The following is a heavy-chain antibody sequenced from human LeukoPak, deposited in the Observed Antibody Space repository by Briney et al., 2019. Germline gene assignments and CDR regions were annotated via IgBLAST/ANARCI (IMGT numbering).Heavy chain of an antibody. J-gene: IGHJ4*02. CDR1: GVTVSSIY. Sequence: GGSLTLSCAASGVTVSSIYMGWVRQAPGKGLDWVSVIYPDGRTYYAESVKGRFTISRDSSENTLFLQMNSLRAEDTALYYCATLKGWYGEGCFDYWGQGTLVTVSS. CDR3: ATLKGWYGEGCFDY. V-gene: IGHV3-53*01. D-gene: IGHD3-10*01. CDR2: IYPDGRT.